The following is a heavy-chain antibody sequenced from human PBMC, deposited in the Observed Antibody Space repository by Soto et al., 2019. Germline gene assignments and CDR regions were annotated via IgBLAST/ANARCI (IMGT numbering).Heavy chain of an antibody. CDR3: ATTYYYDSSGYYPPDY. CDR1: GYTLTELS. J-gene: IGHJ4*02. V-gene: IGHV1-24*01. CDR2: FDPEDGET. Sequence: ASVKVSCKVSGYTLTELSMHWVRQAPGKGLEWMGGFDPEDGETIYAQKFQGRVTMTEDTSTDTAYMELSSLRSEDTAVYYCATTYYYDSSGYYPPDYWGQGTLVTVSS. D-gene: IGHD3-22*01.